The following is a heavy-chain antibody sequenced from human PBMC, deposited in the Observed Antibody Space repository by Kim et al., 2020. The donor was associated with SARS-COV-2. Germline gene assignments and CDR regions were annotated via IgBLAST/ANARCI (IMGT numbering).Heavy chain of an antibody. J-gene: IGHJ3*02. CDR2: ISYAGST. V-gene: IGHV4-31*03. CDR1: GGSINSGGYY. D-gene: IGHD3-10*01. CDR3: ATSTHYGSGSYYQSDAFDI. Sequence: SETLSLTCTVSGGSINSGGYYWSWVRRHPGKGLEWIGHISYAGSTNYNPSLTGRISVSVDTSKNQFSLKLTSVTAADTAVYYCATSTHYGSGSYYQSDAFDIWGQGTVVTVSS.